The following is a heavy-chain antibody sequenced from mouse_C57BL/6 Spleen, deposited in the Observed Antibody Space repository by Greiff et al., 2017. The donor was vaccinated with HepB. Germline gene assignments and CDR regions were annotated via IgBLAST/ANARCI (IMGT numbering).Heavy chain of an antibody. Sequence: EVKLVESGPGLVKPSQSLSLTCSVTGYSITSGYYWNWIRQFPGNKLEWMGYISYDGSNNYNPSLKNRISITRDTSKNQFFLKLNSVTTEDTATYYCARDGYGSSPWFAYWGQGTLVTVSA. V-gene: IGHV3-6*01. CDR2: ISYDGSN. CDR3: ARDGYGSSPWFAY. CDR1: GYSITSGYY. D-gene: IGHD1-1*01. J-gene: IGHJ3*01.